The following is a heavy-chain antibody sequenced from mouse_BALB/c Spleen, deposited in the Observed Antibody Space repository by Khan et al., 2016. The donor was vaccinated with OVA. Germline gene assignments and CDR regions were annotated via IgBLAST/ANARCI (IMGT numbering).Heavy chain of an antibody. Sequence: EVELVESGGDLVKPGGSLKLSCAASGFTFSTYGMSWVRQTPDKRLEWVATISSGGHYTYYPARVKGRFTISRDNAKSTLYLQMSSLKSEDTAIYYCARLAYYYNSEGFAYWGQGTLVTVSA. CDR2: ISSGGHYT. J-gene: IGHJ3*01. V-gene: IGHV5-6*01. CDR3: ARLAYYYNSEGFAY. CDR1: GFTFSTYG. D-gene: IGHD1-1*01.